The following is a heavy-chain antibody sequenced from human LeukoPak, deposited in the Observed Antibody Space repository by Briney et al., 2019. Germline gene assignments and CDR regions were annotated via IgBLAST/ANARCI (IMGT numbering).Heavy chain of an antibody. CDR1: GSPFTSYW. V-gene: IGHV5-51*01. J-gene: IGHJ3*02. CDR2: IYPGDSDT. Sequence: RGGSLQISCQGPGSPFTSYWIGGARQLHGKGLEWMGIIYPGDSDTRYSPSFQGQVTISADKSISTAYLQWSSLKASDTAMYYCARRPYDTRAFDIWGQGTMVTVSS. D-gene: IGHD3-22*01. CDR3: ARRPYDTRAFDI.